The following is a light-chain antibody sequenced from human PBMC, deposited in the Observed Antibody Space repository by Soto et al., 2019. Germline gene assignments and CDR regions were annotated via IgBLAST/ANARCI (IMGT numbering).Light chain of an antibody. V-gene: IGKV3-20*01. Sequence: EDVLTRSPGTLSLSAGERVNDFCRASQSVSSSYLAWYQQKPGQAPRLLIYGASSRATGIPDRFSGSGSGTDFTLTISRLEPEDFAVYYCQQYGSSPPITLGQRRLLAI. CDR3: QQYGSSPPIT. J-gene: IGKJ5*01. CDR2: GAS. CDR1: QSVSSSY.